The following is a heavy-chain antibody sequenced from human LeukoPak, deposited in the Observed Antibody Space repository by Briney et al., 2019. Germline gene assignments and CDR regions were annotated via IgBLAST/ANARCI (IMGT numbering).Heavy chain of an antibody. D-gene: IGHD3-9*01. CDR2: ISGSGGNI. CDR1: GFTFYKFA. J-gene: IGHJ4*02. CDR3: AKASRAGYDY. V-gene: IGHV3-23*01. Sequence: PGGSLRLSCKDSGFTFYKFAMTWIRQSPEKGLQWVSSISGSGGNIHYADSVKGRFTISRDNSQNTLYLQMDSLRAEDTALYYCAKASRAGYDYWGQGTLVTVSS.